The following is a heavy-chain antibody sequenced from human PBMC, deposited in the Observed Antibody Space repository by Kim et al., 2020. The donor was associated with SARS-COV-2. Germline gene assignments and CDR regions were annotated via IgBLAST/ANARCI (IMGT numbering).Heavy chain of an antibody. CDR2: ISSSGSII. V-gene: IGHV3-11*01. D-gene: IGHD6-19*01. CDR3: ARDLPKAVAGVGWFDP. J-gene: IGHJ5*02. CDR1: GFTFSDYY. Sequence: GGSLRLSCAASGFTFSDYYMSWIRQAQGKGLEWVSYISSSGSIIYYADSVKGRFTISRDNAKNSLYLQMNSLRAEDTAVYYCARDLPKAVAGVGWFDPWGQGTLVTVSS.